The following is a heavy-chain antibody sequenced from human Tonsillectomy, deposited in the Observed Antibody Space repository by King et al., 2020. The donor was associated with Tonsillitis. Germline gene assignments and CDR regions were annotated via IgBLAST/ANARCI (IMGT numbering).Heavy chain of an antibody. CDR1: ESAFSVYA. CDR2: ISGGGGNT. Sequence: EVQLVESGGGLVQPGGSLRLSCAASESAFSVYAMSWVRQAPGRGLEWVSAISGGGGNTYYADSVKGRFTISRDNSKNTLFLQMNSLRAEDTAMYYCARESCFAGSCHYGYWGQGTPVTVSS. J-gene: IGHJ4*02. CDR3: ARESCFAGSCHYGY. D-gene: IGHD2-15*01. V-gene: IGHV3-23*04.